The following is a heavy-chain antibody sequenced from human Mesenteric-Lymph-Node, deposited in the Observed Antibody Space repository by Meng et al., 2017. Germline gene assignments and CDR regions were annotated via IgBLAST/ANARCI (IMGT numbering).Heavy chain of an antibody. CDR3: VRFSYYYGNRCNPGTEY. J-gene: IGHJ4*02. D-gene: IGHD3-10*01. CDR2: VHYSGTP. V-gene: IGHV4-39*06. CDR1: GGSIISRNYY. Sequence: SETLSLTCTVSGGSIISRNYYWGWIRQSPGKGLGWVGSVHYSGTPYYNSSLKKRLTISVDTSKDQFPLKMYYVTAADTAVYYCVRFSYYYGNRCNPGTEYWGQGTLVTVSS.